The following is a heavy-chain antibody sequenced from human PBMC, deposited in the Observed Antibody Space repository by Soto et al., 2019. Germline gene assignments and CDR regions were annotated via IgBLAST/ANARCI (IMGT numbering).Heavy chain of an antibody. J-gene: IGHJ5*01. CDR1: GDSISNLDYF. Sequence: SETLSLTCSVSGDSISNLDYFWAWIRQPPGQALEYIGYIYKSATTYYNPSFESRVAISVDTSKSQFSLNVTSVTAADTAVYFCARGRYCLTGSCFPNWFDSWGQGALVTVSS. V-gene: IGHV4-30-4*01. CDR2: IYKSATT. D-gene: IGHD2-15*01. CDR3: ARGRYCLTGSCFPNWFDS.